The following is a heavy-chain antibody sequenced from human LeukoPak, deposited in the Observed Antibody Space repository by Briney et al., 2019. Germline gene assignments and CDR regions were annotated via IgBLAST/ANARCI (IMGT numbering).Heavy chain of an antibody. V-gene: IGHV3-74*01. CDR1: GFNFRNYW. J-gene: IGHJ4*02. D-gene: IGHD1-1*01. CDR3: ATDEAATGRLDY. CDR2: INSDGSST. Sequence: QPGGSLRLSCAASGFNFRNYWMHWVRQAPGKGLVSVSRINSDGSSTSYADSVKGRFTISRDNAENTLYLQINSLRAEDTAVYYCATDEAATGRLDYWGQGTLVTDSS.